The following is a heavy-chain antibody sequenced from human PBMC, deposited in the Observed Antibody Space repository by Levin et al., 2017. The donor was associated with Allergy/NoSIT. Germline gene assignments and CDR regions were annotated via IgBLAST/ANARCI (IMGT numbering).Heavy chain of an antibody. D-gene: IGHD3-22*01. J-gene: IGHJ4*02. V-gene: IGHV3-23*01. CDR1: GFTFSNYA. CDR2: ISGNGGST. Sequence: GESLKISCAASGFTFSNYAMSWVRQAPGKGLEWLSAISGNGGSTYYADSVKGRFTISRDNSKNTLYLQMNSLRAEDTALYYCAKEPWLDYYDSSGYYYWGQGTLVTVSP. CDR3: AKEPWLDYYDSSGYYY.